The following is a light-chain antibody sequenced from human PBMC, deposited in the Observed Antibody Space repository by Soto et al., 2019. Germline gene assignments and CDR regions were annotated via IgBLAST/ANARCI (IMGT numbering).Light chain of an antibody. J-gene: IGKJ1*01. V-gene: IGKV3-15*01. CDR2: GAS. CDR3: QQHNNWPRT. Sequence: DMVLTQSPATLSVSPGVRATLSCTASQSVSSNLAWYQQKPGQAPRLLIYGASTRATGIPARFSGSGSGTEFTLTISSLQSEDFAVYYCQQHNNWPRTFGQGTKVDIK. CDR1: QSVSSN.